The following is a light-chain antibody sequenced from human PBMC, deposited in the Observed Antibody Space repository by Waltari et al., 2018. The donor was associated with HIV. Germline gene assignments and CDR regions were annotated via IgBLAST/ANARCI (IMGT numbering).Light chain of an antibody. CDR2: DVN. Sequence: QSALTQPRSVSGSPGQSVTISCTGTRSDVGAYNYVSWYQHHPNNGPKLLIYDVNKRPSVVPGCFSASTSGTTASPTISGLQADDEAYYYCCSYADTYFVLFGGRTKLTVL. J-gene: IGLJ3*02. CDR1: RSDVGAYNY. CDR3: CSYADTYFVL. V-gene: IGLV2-11*01.